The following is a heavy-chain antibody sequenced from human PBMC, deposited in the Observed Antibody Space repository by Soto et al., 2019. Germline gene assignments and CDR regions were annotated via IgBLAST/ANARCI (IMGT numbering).Heavy chain of an antibody. V-gene: IGHV1-18*01. CDR2: ISVDSGNT. CDR1: GYIFTSYG. D-gene: IGHD3-10*01. J-gene: IGHJ6*03. Sequence: QVQLVQSGAELKKPGASAKVSCKASGYIFTSYGISWVRQAPGQGLEWMAWISVDSGNTNYAQNFQGRVTMTTDTSASTAHMELRSLRSDDTAVYYCARFNGSGTNYYMDVWGKGTTVIVCS. CDR3: ARFNGSGTNYYMDV.